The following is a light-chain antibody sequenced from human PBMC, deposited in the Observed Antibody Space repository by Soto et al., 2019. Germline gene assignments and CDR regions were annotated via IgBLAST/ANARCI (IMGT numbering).Light chain of an antibody. CDR2: EVT. Sequence: QSVLTQPASVSGSPGQSITISCTGTSSDVGGYKYVSWYQQHPGKAPKLMIYEVTNRPSGVSNRFSGSQSGNTTSLTVSGLQAEDEADYYCSSFSSSSTLYVFGTGTKVTVL. J-gene: IGLJ1*01. V-gene: IGLV2-14*01. CDR1: SSDVGGYKY. CDR3: SSFSSSSTLYV.